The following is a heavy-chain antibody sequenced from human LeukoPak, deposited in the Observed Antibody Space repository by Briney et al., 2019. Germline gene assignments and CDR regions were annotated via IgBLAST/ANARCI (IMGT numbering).Heavy chain of an antibody. J-gene: IGHJ6*03. CDR3: ARAGTTVTTYYYYYYMDV. D-gene: IGHD4-17*01. V-gene: IGHV4-38-2*02. CDR2: INHSGST. Sequence: SETLSPTCTVSGYSISSGYYWGWIRQPPGKGLEWIGEINHSGSTNYNPSLKGRVTISVDTSKNQFSLKLSSVTAADTAVYYCARAGTTVTTYYYYYYMDVWGKGTTVTVSS. CDR1: GYSISSGYY.